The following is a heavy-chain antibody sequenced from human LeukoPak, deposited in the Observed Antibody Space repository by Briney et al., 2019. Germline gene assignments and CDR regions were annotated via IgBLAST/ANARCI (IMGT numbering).Heavy chain of an antibody. CDR2: IKQDGSEK. J-gene: IGHJ6*03. CDR3: ARVGRGFGEFVYYYYYYMDV. V-gene: IGHV3-7*01. D-gene: IGHD3-10*01. Sequence: GGSLRLSCAVSGFTFSSYWMSWVRQAPGKGLEWVANIKQDGSEKYYVDSVKGRSTISRDNAKNSLYLQMNSLRAEDTAVYYCARVGRGFGEFVYYYYYYMDVWGKGTTVTVSS. CDR1: GFTFSSYW.